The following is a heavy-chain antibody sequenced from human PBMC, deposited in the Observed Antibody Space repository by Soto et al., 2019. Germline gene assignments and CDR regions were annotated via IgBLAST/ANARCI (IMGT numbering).Heavy chain of an antibody. CDR1: GGTFSSYT. D-gene: IGHD3-22*01. Sequence: SVKVSCKASGGTFSSYTISWVRQAPGQGLEWMGRIIPILGTANYAQKFQGRVTITADKSTSTAYMELSSLRSEDTAVYYCARVGVIKDYYNGMDVWGQGTTVTVSS. V-gene: IGHV1-69*08. CDR2: IIPILGTA. J-gene: IGHJ6*02. CDR3: ARVGVIKDYYNGMDV.